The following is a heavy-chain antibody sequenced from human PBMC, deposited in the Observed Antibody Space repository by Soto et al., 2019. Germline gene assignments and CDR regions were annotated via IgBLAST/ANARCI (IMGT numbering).Heavy chain of an antibody. CDR1: GFTFDDYA. J-gene: IGHJ6*01. Sequence: GGSLRLSCAASGFTFDDYAMHWVRHAPGQGLEWVSGISWNSGSIGYADSVKGRFTISRDNAKNSLYLQMNSLRAEDTALYYCGRLAAAGTEYYYYGMDVWGHGTTVTVSS. D-gene: IGHD6-13*01. CDR3: GRLAAAGTEYYYYGMDV. V-gene: IGHV3-9*01. CDR2: ISWNSGSI.